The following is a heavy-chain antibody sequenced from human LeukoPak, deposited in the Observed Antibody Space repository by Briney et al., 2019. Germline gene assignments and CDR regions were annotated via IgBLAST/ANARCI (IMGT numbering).Heavy chain of an antibody. J-gene: IGHJ4*02. V-gene: IGHV4-4*02. Sequence: PSETLSLTCGVSCGSISNTNWWSWVRQPPGQGLEWIGEISLSGLTNYNPSLKSRVTVSLDKSKNHLSLNLTSVTAADTAVYYCSRENGAFSPFGYWGQGTLVTVPS. CDR1: CGSISNTNW. CDR2: ISLSGLT. CDR3: SRENGAFSPFGY. D-gene: IGHD2-8*01.